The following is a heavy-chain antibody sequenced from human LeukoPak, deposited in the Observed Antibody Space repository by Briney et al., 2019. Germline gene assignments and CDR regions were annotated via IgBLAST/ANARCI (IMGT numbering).Heavy chain of an antibody. CDR1: GGSVSGYY. J-gene: IGHJ4*02. Sequence: PSETLSLTCAVYGGSVSGYYWSWIRQPPGKGLEWIGEINHSGSTNYNPSLKSRVPISVDTSKNQFSLKLSSVTAADTAVYYCARVPLWFGEFGFDYWGQGTLVTVSS. V-gene: IGHV4-34*01. CDR2: INHSGST. CDR3: ARVPLWFGEFGFDY. D-gene: IGHD3-10*01.